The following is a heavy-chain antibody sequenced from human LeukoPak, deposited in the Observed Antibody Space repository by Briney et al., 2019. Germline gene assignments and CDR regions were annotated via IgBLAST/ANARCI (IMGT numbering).Heavy chain of an antibody. CDR3: ARDGVITFGRVIVTNWFDP. CDR2: CNPNSGGK. D-gene: IGHD3-16*02. Sequence: ASVKVSCKASGYTFTAYYMHSGRQAPGHGLEWRGGCNPNSGGKNNTQKFHGRVTMTRDTSISTDYMELSRLRSDDTAVYYCARDGVITFGRVIVTNWFDPWGQGTLVTVSS. CDR1: GYTFTAYY. J-gene: IGHJ5*02. V-gene: IGHV1-2*02.